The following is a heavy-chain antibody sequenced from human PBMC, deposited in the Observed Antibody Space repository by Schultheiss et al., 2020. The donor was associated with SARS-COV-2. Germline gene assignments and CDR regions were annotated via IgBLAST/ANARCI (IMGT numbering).Heavy chain of an antibody. V-gene: IGHV3-30-3*01. CDR3: ARGVTIAARPDFDY. CDR1: GFTFSSYA. D-gene: IGHD6-6*01. Sequence: GGSLRLSCAASGFTFSSYAMHWVRQAPGKGLEWVAVISYDGSNKYYADSVKGRFTISRDNSKNTLYLQMNSLRAEDTAVYYCARGVTIAARPDFDYWGQGTLVTVSS. J-gene: IGHJ4*02. CDR2: ISYDGSNK.